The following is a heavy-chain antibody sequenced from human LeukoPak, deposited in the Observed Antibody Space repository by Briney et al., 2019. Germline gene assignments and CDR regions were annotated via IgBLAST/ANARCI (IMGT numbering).Heavy chain of an antibody. CDR1: GFSFSSYA. CDR2: LKGTGEK. Sequence: GGSLRLSCVASGFSFSSYAMSWVRQTPARGLEWVSSLKGTGEKYYADSVQGRFTLSRDDSRNTVYLQLNNLRVDDTGVYYCARGKRGATIVVHYWGQGTLVTVSS. CDR3: ARGKRGATIVVHY. J-gene: IGHJ4*02. D-gene: IGHD5-12*01. V-gene: IGHV3-23*01.